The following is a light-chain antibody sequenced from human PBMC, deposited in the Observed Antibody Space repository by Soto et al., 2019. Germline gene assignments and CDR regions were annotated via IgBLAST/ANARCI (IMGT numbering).Light chain of an antibody. CDR1: QSISSW. J-gene: IGKJ1*01. CDR2: DAS. V-gene: IGKV1-5*01. CDR3: QQYNSYSGT. Sequence: DLQMTHSPSTLSASVGDRVTITCRASQSISSWLAWYQQKPGKAPKLLIYDASSLESGVPSRFSGSGSGTEFTLTISSLRPDDFATYYCQQYNSYSGTFGQGTKV.